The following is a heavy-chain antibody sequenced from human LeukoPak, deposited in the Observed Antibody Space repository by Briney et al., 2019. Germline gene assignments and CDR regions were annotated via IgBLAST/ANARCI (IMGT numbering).Heavy chain of an antibody. CDR1: GYSFTSYW. V-gene: IGHV5-10-1*01. D-gene: IGHD3-10*01. CDR3: ARLYGSGSYYNVGAFDY. Sequence: GESLRISCKGSGYSFTSYWISWVRQMPGKGLEWMGRIDPSDSYTNYSPSFQGHVTISADKSISTAYLQWSSLKASDTAMYYCARLYGSGSYYNVGAFDYWGQGTLVTVSS. CDR2: IDPSDSYT. J-gene: IGHJ4*02.